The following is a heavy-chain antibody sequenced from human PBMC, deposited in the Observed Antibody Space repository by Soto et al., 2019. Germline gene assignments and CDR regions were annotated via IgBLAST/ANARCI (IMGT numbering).Heavy chain of an antibody. D-gene: IGHD2-2*01. CDR1: GFTFSGYS. Sequence: EVQLVESGGGLVLPGGSLRLSCAASGFTFSGYSMNWVRQAPGKGLEWVSYIASSSWNIHYADTVKGRFTISRDNAKNSLYLQMNSLRDEDTAVYYCARGPSAAAPLSDWFFDLWGRGTLVSVSS. CDR2: IASSSWNI. J-gene: IGHJ2*01. V-gene: IGHV3-48*02. CDR3: ARGPSAAAPLSDWFFDL.